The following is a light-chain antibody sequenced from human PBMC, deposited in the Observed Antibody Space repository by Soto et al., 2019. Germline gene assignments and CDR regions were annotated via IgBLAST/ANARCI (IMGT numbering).Light chain of an antibody. CDR2: DAS. V-gene: IGKV1-33*01. Sequence: DIQMTQSPSSLSASVGDRVTITCQASQDISNYLNWYQQKPGKAPKLLIYDASNLKTGVPSRFSGSGSGTDFTFTISSLQPEDIATYYCQQYDNSYTFGQGTKLEIK. CDR1: QDISNY. CDR3: QQYDNSYT. J-gene: IGKJ2*01.